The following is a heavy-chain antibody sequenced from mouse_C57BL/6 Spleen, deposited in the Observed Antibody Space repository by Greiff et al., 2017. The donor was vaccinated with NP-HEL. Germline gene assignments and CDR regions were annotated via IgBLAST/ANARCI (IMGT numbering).Heavy chain of an antibody. CDR1: GFTFSDYG. D-gene: IGHD2-2*01. CDR2: ISSGSSTI. V-gene: IGHV5-17*01. Sequence: EVKLMESGGGLVKPGGSLKLPCAASGFTFSDYGMHWVRQAPEKGLEWVAYISSGSSTIYYADTVKGRFTISRDNAKNTLFLQMTSLRSEDTAMYYCARNPGYTNWYFDVWGTGTTVTVSS. J-gene: IGHJ1*03. CDR3: ARNPGYTNWYFDV.